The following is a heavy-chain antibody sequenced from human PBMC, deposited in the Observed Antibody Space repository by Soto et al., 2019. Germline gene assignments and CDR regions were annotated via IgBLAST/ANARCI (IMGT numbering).Heavy chain of an antibody. CDR1: GYNLTSYG. V-gene: IGHV1-18*01. Sequence: QVQLMQSGAEVKKPGASVRVSCKASGYNLTSYGISWVRQAPGQGLEWMGWISPYNGNTNYAQKFPGRVTVTTDTSTSTAYMDLRSLRSDDTAVYYCAREWEYSGFDDDYYHYGMDVWGQGTTVTVSS. CDR2: ISPYNGNT. D-gene: IGHD5-12*01. CDR3: AREWEYSGFDDDYYHYGMDV. J-gene: IGHJ6*02.